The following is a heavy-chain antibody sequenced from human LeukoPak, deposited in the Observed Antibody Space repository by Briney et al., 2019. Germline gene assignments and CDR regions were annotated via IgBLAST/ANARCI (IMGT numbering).Heavy chain of an antibody. CDR1: GFTFSSYS. J-gene: IGHJ4*02. V-gene: IGHV3-21*01. CDR3: ARVKGGIAAAGNYFDY. CDR2: ISSSSSYI. D-gene: IGHD6-13*01. Sequence: PGGSLRLSCAASGFTFSSYSMNWVRQAPGKGLEWVSSISSSSSYIYYADSVKGRLTISRDNSKNTLHLQMNSLRTEDTAVYYCARVKGGIAAAGNYFDYWGQGTLVTVSS.